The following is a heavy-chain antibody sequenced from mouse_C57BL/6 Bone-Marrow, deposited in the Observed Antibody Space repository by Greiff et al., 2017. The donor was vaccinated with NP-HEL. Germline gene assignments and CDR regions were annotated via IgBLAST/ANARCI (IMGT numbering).Heavy chain of an antibody. V-gene: IGHV14-4*01. CDR3: TTRSSYSFAY. J-gene: IGHJ3*01. D-gene: IGHD1-1*01. Sequence: EVQLQESGAELVRPGASVKLSCTASGFNIKDDYMHWVKQRPEQGLEWIGWIDPENGDTEYASKFQGKATITADTSSNTAYLQLSSLTSEDTAVYYCTTRSSYSFAYWGQGTLVTVSA. CDR2: IDPENGDT. CDR1: GFNIKDDY.